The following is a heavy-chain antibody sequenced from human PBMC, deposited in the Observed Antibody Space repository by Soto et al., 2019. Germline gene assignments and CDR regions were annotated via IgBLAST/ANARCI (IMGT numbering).Heavy chain of an antibody. J-gene: IGHJ4*01. CDR1: GGSISSGGYY. CDR3: ARGVLH. Sequence: QVQLQESGPGLVQPSQTLSLTCTVSGGSISSGGYYWSWIRQHPGTGLEWIGHISYSGGTYYNTSLKRRGTSSGDRSRNQFSLIVKSVTAADTAVYYCARGVLHWGQGTLDTVSS. CDR2: ISYSGGT. V-gene: IGHV4-31*03.